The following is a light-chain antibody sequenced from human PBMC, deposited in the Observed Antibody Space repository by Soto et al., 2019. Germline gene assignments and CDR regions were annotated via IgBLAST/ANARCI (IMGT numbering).Light chain of an antibody. J-gene: IGKJ3*01. Sequence: EIVLTQSPGTLSLSPGERATLSCRASQSVTSSYLAWYQQKPGQAPRLLIYGASNRATGIPDRFSGSGSGTYFTLIISRLEPEDFAVYYCQQYARSPLTFGPGTKVD. V-gene: IGKV3-20*01. CDR2: GAS. CDR1: QSVTSSY. CDR3: QQYARSPLT.